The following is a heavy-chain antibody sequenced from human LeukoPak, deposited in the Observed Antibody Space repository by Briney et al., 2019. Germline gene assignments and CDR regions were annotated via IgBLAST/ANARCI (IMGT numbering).Heavy chain of an antibody. J-gene: IGHJ4*02. CDR2: IYYSGST. D-gene: IGHD5-24*01. V-gene: IGHV4-59*01. CDR3: ARGRGRWLQFGY. CDR1: GGSISSYH. Sequence: SETLSLTCTVSGGSISSYHWSWIRQPPRKGLEGIGYIYYSGSTNYNPSLKSRVTISVDTSKNQFSLKLSSVTAADTAVYYCARGRGRWLQFGYWGQGTLVTVSS.